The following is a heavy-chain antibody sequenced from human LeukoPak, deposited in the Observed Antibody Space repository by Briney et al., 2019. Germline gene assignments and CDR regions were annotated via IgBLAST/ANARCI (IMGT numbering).Heavy chain of an antibody. CDR2: LISSGGST. Sequence: PGGSLRLSCAASGFTFSSYAMSWVRQAPGKGLEWVSGLISSGGSTYYADSVKGRFTISRDNSKNTLYLQMNSLRAEDTAVYYCARVELKVGATGGDYWGQGTLVTVSS. D-gene: IGHD1-26*01. V-gene: IGHV3-23*01. CDR3: ARVELKVGATGGDY. CDR1: GFTFSSYA. J-gene: IGHJ4*02.